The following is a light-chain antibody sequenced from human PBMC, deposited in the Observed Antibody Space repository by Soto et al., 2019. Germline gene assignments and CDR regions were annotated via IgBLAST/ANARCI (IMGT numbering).Light chain of an antibody. CDR2: EVS. V-gene: IGLV2-14*01. Sequence: QSALTQPASVSGSPGQSITISCTGTSSDVGGYKYVSWYQQHPGKAPKVMIYEVSNRPSGVSRRFSGSKSGNTASLTISGLQAEDEADYYCSSYTSSSTVVFGGGTKVTVL. CDR3: SSYTSSSTVV. CDR1: SSDVGGYKY. J-gene: IGLJ3*02.